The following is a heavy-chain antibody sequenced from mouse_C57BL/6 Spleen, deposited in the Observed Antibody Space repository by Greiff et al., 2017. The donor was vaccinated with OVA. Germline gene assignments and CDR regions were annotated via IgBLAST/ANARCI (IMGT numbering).Heavy chain of an antibody. J-gene: IGHJ4*01. Sequence: EVQLQQSVAELVRPGASVKLSCTASGFNIKNTYMHWVKQRPEQGLEWIGSIDPANGNTKYAPKFKGKATITADTSSNTAYLQLCILTSEDTAVYSGASDYDSDDAMDYWGQGTSVTVSS. V-gene: IGHV14-3*01. CDR2: IDPANGNT. CDR1: GFNIKNTY. D-gene: IGHD2-4*01. CDR3: ASDYDSDDAMDY.